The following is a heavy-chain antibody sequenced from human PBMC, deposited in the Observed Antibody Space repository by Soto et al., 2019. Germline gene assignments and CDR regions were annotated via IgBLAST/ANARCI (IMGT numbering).Heavy chain of an antibody. Sequence: PSETLSLTCTISGGSFGTNDWSGIRQAPGKGLEWIGYTYHTGSTKYNPSLKSRATISVDTSKNQFSLTLNSAAAADTAVYYCATDSAGRGPFDPWGHGILVPLSS. CDR3: ATDSAGRGPFDP. J-gene: IGHJ5*02. CDR1: GGSFGTND. CDR2: TYHTGST. V-gene: IGHV4-59*13. D-gene: IGHD3-10*01.